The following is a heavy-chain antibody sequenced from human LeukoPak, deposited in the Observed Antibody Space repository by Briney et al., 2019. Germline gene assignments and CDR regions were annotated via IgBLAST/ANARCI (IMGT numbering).Heavy chain of an antibody. CDR2: IYSGGST. V-gene: IGHV3-66*02. D-gene: IGHD6-13*01. CDR1: GFTVSSNY. Sequence: PGGSLRLSCAASGFTVSSNYMSWVRQAPGKGLEWVSVIYSGGSTYYADSVKGRFTISRDNSKNTLYLQMNSLRAEDTAVYYCARVPSAGSSWYYFDYWGQGTPVTVSS. CDR3: ARVPSAGSSWYYFDY. J-gene: IGHJ4*02.